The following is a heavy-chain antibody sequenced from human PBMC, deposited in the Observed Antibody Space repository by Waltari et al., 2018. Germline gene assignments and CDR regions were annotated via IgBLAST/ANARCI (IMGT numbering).Heavy chain of an antibody. CDR2: ISYDGSNK. CDR1: GFTFSSYA. Sequence: QVQLVESGGGVVQPGRSLRLSCAASGFTFSSYAMHWVRQAPGKGLEWVAVISYDGSNKYYADSVKGRFTISRDNSKNTLYLQMNSLRAEDTAVYYCARLPVSRDAFDIWGQGTMVTVSS. J-gene: IGHJ3*02. D-gene: IGHD4-4*01. CDR3: ARLPVSRDAFDI. V-gene: IGHV3-30-3*01.